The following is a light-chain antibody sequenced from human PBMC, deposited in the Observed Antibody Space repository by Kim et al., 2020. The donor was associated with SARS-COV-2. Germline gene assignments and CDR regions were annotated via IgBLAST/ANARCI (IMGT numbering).Light chain of an antibody. V-gene: IGLV1-40*01. J-gene: IGLJ1*01. CDR2: LDS. CDR3: QSYDNRLGGFV. CDR1: GSNIGADYA. Sequence: RVTLACTGGGSNIGADYAVHWYQQLPGTAPRVLIYLDSNRPSGVPDRFSASKSGTSASLAITGLQAEDEADYYCQSYDNRLGGFVFGSGTKVTVL.